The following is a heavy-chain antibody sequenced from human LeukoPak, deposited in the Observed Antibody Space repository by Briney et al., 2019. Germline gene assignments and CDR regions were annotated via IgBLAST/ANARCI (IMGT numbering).Heavy chain of an antibody. Sequence: ASVEVSCKASGYTFTSYGISWVRQAPGQGLEWMGWISAYNGNTNYAQKLQGRVTMTTDTSTSTAYMELRSLRSDDTAVYYCATSSGWYEGDAFDIWGQGTMVTVSS. CDR1: GYTFTSYG. J-gene: IGHJ3*02. CDR2: ISAYNGNT. D-gene: IGHD6-19*01. CDR3: ATSSGWYEGDAFDI. V-gene: IGHV1-18*01.